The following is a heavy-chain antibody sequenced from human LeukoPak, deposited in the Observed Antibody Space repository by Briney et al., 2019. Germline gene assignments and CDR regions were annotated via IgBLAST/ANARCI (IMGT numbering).Heavy chain of an antibody. V-gene: IGHV1-8*01. CDR1: GYTFTSYD. CDR2: MNPNSGNT. CDR3: ARVVRMVRGDHTPY. J-gene: IGHJ4*02. D-gene: IGHD3-10*01. Sequence: ASVKVSCKASGYTFTSYDINWVRQATGQGFEWMGWMNPNSGNTGYAQKFQGRVTMTRNTPISTAYMELSSLRSEDTAVYYCARVVRMVRGDHTPYWGQGTLVTVSS.